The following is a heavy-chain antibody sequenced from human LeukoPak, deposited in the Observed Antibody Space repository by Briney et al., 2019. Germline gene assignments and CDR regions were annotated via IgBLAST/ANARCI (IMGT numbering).Heavy chain of an antibody. CDR1: GFTFSSYW. CDR2: INSDGSST. V-gene: IGHV3-74*01. D-gene: IGHD3-10*01. CDR3: ARVRTPRGYYYGSGSYGD. J-gene: IGHJ4*02. Sequence: PGGSLRLSCAASGFTFSSYWMHWVRQAPGKGLVWVSRINSDGSSTSYADSVKGRFTISRDNAKNTLYLQMNSLRAEDTAVYYCARVRTPRGYYYGSGSYGDWGQGTLVTVSS.